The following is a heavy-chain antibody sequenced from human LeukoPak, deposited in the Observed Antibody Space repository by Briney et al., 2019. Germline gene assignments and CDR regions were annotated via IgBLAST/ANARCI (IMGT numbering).Heavy chain of an antibody. V-gene: IGHV3-23*01. J-gene: IGHJ4*02. D-gene: IGHD4-17*01. CDR3: AKDDDDGDHVVVDH. CDR2: ISGSGGST. Sequence: GGSLRLSCAASGFTFSSYAMGWVRQAPGRGLEWASLISGSGGSTYYADSVKGRFTVSRDNSKNTEYLQMNSLRAEDTAIYYCAKDDDDGDHVVVDHWGQGTLVTVSS. CDR1: GFTFSSYA.